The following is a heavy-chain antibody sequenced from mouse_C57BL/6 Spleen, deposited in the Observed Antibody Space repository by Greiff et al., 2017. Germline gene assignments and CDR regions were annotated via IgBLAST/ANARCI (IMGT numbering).Heavy chain of an antibody. Sequence: VQRVESGAELVRPGASVTLSCKASGYTFTDYAMHWVKQTPVHGLEWIGAIYPETGGTAYNQKFKGKAILTADKSSSTAYMELRSLTSEDSAVYYCTRRDYGSSFDYWGQGTTLTVSS. V-gene: IGHV1-15*01. CDR2: IYPETGGT. J-gene: IGHJ2*01. D-gene: IGHD1-1*01. CDR1: GYTFTDYA. CDR3: TRRDYGSSFDY.